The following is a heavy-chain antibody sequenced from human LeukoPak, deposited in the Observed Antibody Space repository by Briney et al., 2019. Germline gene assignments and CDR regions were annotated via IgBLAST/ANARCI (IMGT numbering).Heavy chain of an antibody. CDR1: GGTFSSYA. D-gene: IGHD3-22*01. CDR3: ARVPRTTYYYDSSSEY. J-gene: IGHJ4*02. V-gene: IGHV1-69*05. Sequence: GASVKVSCKPSGGTFSSYAISWVRQAPGQGLEWMGGIIPIFGTANYAQKFQGRVTITTDESTSTAYMELSSLRSEDTAVYYCARVPRTTYYYDSSSEYWGQGTLVTVSS. CDR2: IIPIFGTA.